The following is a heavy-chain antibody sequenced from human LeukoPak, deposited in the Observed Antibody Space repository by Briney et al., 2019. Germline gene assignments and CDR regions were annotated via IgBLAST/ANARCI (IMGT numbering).Heavy chain of an antibody. J-gene: IGHJ3*02. Sequence: GASVKVSCKASGYTFTSYDINWVRQATGQGLEWMGWMNPNSGNTGYAQKFQGRVTITRNTSISTAYMELSSLRSEDTAVYYCARSRGYSYGLSWAFDIWGQGTMVTVSS. CDR1: GYTFTSYD. CDR2: MNPNSGNT. V-gene: IGHV1-8*03. CDR3: ARSRGYSYGLSWAFDI. D-gene: IGHD5-18*01.